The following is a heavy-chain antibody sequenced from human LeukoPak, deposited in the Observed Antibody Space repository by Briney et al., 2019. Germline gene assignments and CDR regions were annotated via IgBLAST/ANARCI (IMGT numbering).Heavy chain of an antibody. CDR1: GGTFNNYA. D-gene: IGHD5-12*01. V-gene: IGHV1-69*04. CDR2: VVPMFGIR. J-gene: IGHJ4*02. Sequence: ASVKVFCKTSGGTFNNYAISWVRQAPGQGLEWMGRVVPMFGIRNYPQTFRGRVNITADKATNTVYMELGSLRAEDTAIYYCATEPSRSYSFDHLDFWGLGTPVTVSS. CDR3: ATEPSRSYSFDHLDF.